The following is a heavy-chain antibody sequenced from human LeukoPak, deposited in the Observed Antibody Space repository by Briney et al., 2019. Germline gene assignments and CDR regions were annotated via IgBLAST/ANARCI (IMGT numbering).Heavy chain of an antibody. CDR1: GFTVSRNY. CDR3: ARVSNSYDGSGFFDY. D-gene: IGHD3-22*01. Sequence: GGSLRLSCAASGFTVSRNYMSWVRQAPGKGLEWVSVIYSGGSTYYADSVKGRFTISRDNSKNTLYLQVNSLRAEDTAVYYCARVSNSYDGSGFFDYWGQGTLVTVSS. V-gene: IGHV3-66*01. CDR2: IYSGGST. J-gene: IGHJ4*02.